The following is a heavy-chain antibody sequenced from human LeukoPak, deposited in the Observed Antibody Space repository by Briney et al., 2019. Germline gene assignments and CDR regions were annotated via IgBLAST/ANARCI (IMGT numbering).Heavy chain of an antibody. CDR2: ISSNGGST. Sequence: GGSLRLSCAASGFTFSNYGVRWVRQAPGKGLEYVSAISSNGGSTYYANSVKGRFTISRDNSKNTLYLQMGSLRAEDMAVYYCARDPADPWGQGTLVTVSS. CDR1: GFTFSNYG. CDR3: ARDPADP. J-gene: IGHJ5*02. V-gene: IGHV3-64*01.